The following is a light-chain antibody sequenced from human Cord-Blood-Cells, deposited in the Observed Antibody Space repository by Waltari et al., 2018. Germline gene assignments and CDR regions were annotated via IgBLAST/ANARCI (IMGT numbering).Light chain of an antibody. Sequence: QSALTQPASVSGSPGQSLTISCTGTRCYVGSYNLVSWYQQHPGKAPKLMIYEVSKRPSGVSNRFSGSKSGNTASLTISGLQAEDEADYYCCSYAGSWVFGGGTKLTVL. V-gene: IGLV2-23*02. CDR2: EVS. J-gene: IGLJ3*02. CDR1: RCYVGSYNL. CDR3: CSYAGSWV.